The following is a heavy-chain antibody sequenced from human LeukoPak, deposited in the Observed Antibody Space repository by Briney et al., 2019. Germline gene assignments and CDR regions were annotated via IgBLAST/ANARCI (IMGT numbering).Heavy chain of an antibody. CDR3: VRDGGVSGYDLLDY. CDR1: GFTFSNSA. J-gene: IGHJ4*02. Sequence: GGSLRLSCAASGFTFSNSAMSWVRQAPGKGLEWVAHINQDGSEEHYMDSAKARFTISRDNAKNSLSLQMSSLRAEDTAVYYCVRDGGVSGYDLLDYWGQGTLVTVSS. D-gene: IGHD5-12*01. CDR2: INQDGSEE. V-gene: IGHV3-7*01.